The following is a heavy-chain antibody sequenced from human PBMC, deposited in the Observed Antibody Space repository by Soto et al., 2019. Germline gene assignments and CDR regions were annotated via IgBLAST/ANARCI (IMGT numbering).Heavy chain of an antibody. CDR1: GYIFSTHG. CDR2: INPYNGKT. CDR3: ARVQIVVVVGGTPADY. Sequence: QVQLEQSGAEVKKSGASVKVSCKASGYIFSTHGINWVRQAPGQGLEWMGWINPYNGKTNYAQKFQGRVTMTTETSRKTAYMGLRRVRSDETAVYYCARVQIVVVVGGTPADYWGQGTLVTVSS. J-gene: IGHJ4*02. V-gene: IGHV1-18*01. D-gene: IGHD2-15*01.